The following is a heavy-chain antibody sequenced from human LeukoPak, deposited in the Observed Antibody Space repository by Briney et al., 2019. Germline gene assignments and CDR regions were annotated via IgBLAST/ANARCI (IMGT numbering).Heavy chain of an antibody. CDR3: ARGFGRQQLVLYYYYGMDV. CDR1: GYTFTGYY. Sequence: ASVKVSCKASGYTFTGYYMHWVRQAPGQGLEWMGWINPNSGGTNYAQKFQGRVTMTRDTSISTAYMELSRLRSDGTAVYYCARGFGRQQLVLYYYYGMDVWGQGTTVTVSS. J-gene: IGHJ6*02. V-gene: IGHV1-2*02. CDR2: INPNSGGT. D-gene: IGHD6-13*01.